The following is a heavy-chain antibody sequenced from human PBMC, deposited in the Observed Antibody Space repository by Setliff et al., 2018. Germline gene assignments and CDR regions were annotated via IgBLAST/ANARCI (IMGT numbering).Heavy chain of an antibody. CDR3: ARAGNIAVAGKALDY. D-gene: IGHD6-19*01. CDR1: DFSINSGY. CDR2: TYYRSKWYN. V-gene: IGHV6-1*01. Sequence: SETLSFTCTVSDFSINSGYYWGWIRQSPSRGLEWLGRTYYRSKWYNDYAVSVKSRITINPDTSKNQFSLQLNSVTPEDTAVYYCARAGNIAVAGKALDYWGQGTLVTVSS. J-gene: IGHJ4*02.